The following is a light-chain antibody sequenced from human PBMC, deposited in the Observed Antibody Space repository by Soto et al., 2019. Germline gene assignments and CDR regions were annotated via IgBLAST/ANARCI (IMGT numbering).Light chain of an antibody. CDR2: GAS. Sequence: EIVMTQSPATLSVSPGERATLSCRASQSVSSHLGWYQQKPGQAPRLLIYGASTRATGIPDRFSGSGSGTECTLTISSLQSEDFAVYYCQQYNKWPYTFGQGTKLEIK. CDR1: QSVSSH. J-gene: IGKJ2*01. V-gene: IGKV3D-15*01. CDR3: QQYNKWPYT.